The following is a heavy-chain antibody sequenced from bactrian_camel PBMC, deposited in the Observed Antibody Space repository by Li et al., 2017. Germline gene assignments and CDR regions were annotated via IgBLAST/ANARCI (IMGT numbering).Heavy chain of an antibody. CDR3: ATPYCSGDYCDAFVT. CDR1: GYTYSTYY. J-gene: IGHJ4*01. CDR2: IYSGSGTT. D-gene: IGHD2*01. V-gene: IGHV3S1*01. Sequence: HVQLVESGGGLVQPGGSLRLSCTPSGYTYSTYYLGWFRQSPGKEREGVAAIYSGSGTTYYGDSVKGRFSISHDNAKNTLYLQMNSLKSEDTALYYCATPYCSGDYCDAFVTGARGPRSPSP.